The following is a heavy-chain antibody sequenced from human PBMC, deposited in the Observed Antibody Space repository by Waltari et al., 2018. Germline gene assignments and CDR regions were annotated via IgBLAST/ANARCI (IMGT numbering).Heavy chain of an antibody. CDR2: INHSGST. Sequence: QVQLQQWGAGLLKPSETLSLTCAVYGGSFSGYYWGWIRQPPGKGLEWIGEINHSGSTNYNPSLKSRVTISVDTSKNQFSLKLSSVTAADTAVYYCARAYTWELPWAFQHWGQGTLVTVSS. J-gene: IGHJ1*01. CDR3: ARAYTWELPWAFQH. CDR1: GGSFSGYY. D-gene: IGHD3-10*01. V-gene: IGHV4-34*01.